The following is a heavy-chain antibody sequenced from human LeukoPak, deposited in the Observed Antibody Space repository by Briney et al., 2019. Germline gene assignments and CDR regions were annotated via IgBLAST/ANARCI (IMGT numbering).Heavy chain of an antibody. J-gene: IGHJ4*02. D-gene: IGHD3-16*01. V-gene: IGHV4-34*01. Sequence: SETLSLTCAVYGGSFNDYYWNWIRQPPGKGLEWIGEINHSGSTNYNPSLKSRVTISVDTSKNQFSLKLSSVTAADTAVYYCARRRTYDSPNYWGQGTLVTVSS. CDR2: INHSGST. CDR1: GGSFNDYY. CDR3: ARRRTYDSPNY.